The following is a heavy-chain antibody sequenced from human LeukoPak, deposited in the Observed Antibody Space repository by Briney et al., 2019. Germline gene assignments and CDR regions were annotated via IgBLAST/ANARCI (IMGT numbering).Heavy chain of an antibody. CDR2: ISAYNGNT. CDR3: ARAACSSTSCLYYYYYYGMDV. V-gene: IGHV1-18*01. D-gene: IGHD2-2*01. J-gene: IGHJ6*02. Sequence: ASVKVSCKASGYTFTSYGISWVRQAPGQGLEWMGWISAYNGNTNYAQKLQGRVTMTTDTSTSTAYMELRSLRSDDTAVYYCARAACSSTSCLYYYYYYGMDVWGQGTTVTVSS. CDR1: GYTFTSYG.